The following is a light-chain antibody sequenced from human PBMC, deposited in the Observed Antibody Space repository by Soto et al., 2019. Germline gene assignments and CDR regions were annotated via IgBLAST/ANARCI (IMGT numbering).Light chain of an antibody. CDR3: QQYGRSGYT. Sequence: EIVLTQSPGTLSLSPGERATLSCRASQSVSSSYLAWYQQKPGQAPRLLIYGASSRATGIPDRFSGSGSGTDFTLTISRLEPEDFAVCYCQQYGRSGYTFGQGTKLEIK. J-gene: IGKJ2*01. CDR2: GAS. V-gene: IGKV3-20*01. CDR1: QSVSSSY.